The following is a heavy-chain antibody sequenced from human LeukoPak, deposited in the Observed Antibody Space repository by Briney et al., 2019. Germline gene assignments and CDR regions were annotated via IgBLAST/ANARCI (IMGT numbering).Heavy chain of an antibody. V-gene: IGHV4-34*01. D-gene: IGHD3-22*01. Sequence: SETLSLTCAVYGGSFSGYYWSWIRQPPGKGLEWIGEINHSGSTNYNPSLKSRVTISVDTSKNQFSLKLSSVTAADTAVYYCARRTYDSSGYYSDYFDSWGQGTLVTVSS. CDR3: ARRTYDSSGYYSDYFDS. CDR1: GGSFSGYY. J-gene: IGHJ4*02. CDR2: INHSGST.